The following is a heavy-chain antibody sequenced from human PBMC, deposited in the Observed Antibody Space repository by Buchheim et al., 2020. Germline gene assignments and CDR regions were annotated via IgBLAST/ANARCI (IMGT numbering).Heavy chain of an antibody. J-gene: IGHJ6*02. D-gene: IGHD3-10*01. CDR1: GFTFSSYA. V-gene: IGHV3-30-3*01. Sequence: QVQLVESGGGVVQPGRSLRLSCAASGFTFSSYAMHWVRQAPGKGLEWVAVISYDGSNKYYADSVKGRFTISRDNSKNTLYLQMNSLRAEDTAVYYCARGKYGSGSYYYYYYGMDVWGQGTT. CDR3: ARGKYGSGSYYYYYYGMDV. CDR2: ISYDGSNK.